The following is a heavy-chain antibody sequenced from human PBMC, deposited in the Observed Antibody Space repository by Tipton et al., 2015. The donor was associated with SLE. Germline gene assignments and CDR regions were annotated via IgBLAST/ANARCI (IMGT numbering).Heavy chain of an antibody. Sequence: TLSLTCAVYGGSFSGYYWSWIRQPPGKGLEWIGEINHSGSTNYNPSLKSRVTISVDTSKNQFSLKLSSVTAADTAVYYCARQGGWAHYYYYGMDVWGQGTTVTVSS. D-gene: IGHD6-19*01. CDR1: GGSFSGYY. CDR2: INHSGST. V-gene: IGHV4-34*01. CDR3: ARQGGWAHYYYYGMDV. J-gene: IGHJ6*02.